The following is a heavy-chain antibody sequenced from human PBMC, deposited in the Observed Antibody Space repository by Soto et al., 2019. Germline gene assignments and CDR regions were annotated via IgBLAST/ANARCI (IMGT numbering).Heavy chain of an antibody. V-gene: IGHV1-69*13. CDR1: GDTDTNYV. CDR2: IFPKFGTT. D-gene: IGHD3-16*02. CDR3: EAEMTFGKLSVV. J-gene: IGHJ6*02. Sequence: SVKVSCKASGDTDTNYVISWVRQAPGQGLEWMGGIFPKFGTTYSAQKLQDRLTITADESTSTVYMQLSSLRLDDTAVYYCEAEMTFGKLSVVWRQRTTVTVSS.